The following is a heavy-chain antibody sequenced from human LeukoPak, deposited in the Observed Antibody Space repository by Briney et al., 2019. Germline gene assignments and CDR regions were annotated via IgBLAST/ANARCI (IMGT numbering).Heavy chain of an antibody. J-gene: IGHJ4*02. Sequence: PGGSLRLSCAASGFTFSTSWLHWVRHSPGKGLVWVSRINGDGTTINYADSVNGRFTISRDNARNKLYLEMHSLRDEDTAIYYCARAGEYRFDYWGLGTLVTVSS. CDR3: ARAGEYRFDY. D-gene: IGHD4-17*01. V-gene: IGHV3-74*01. CDR1: GFTFSTSW. CDR2: INGDGTTI.